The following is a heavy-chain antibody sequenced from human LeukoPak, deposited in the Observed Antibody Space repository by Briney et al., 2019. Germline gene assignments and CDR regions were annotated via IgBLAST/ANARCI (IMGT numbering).Heavy chain of an antibody. CDR3: AREGSARSGWVDY. Sequence: ASVKVSCKASGYTFTGYYMHWVRQAPGQGLEWMGWINPNSGGTNYAQKFQGRVTMTRDTSISTAYMGLSRLRSDDTAVYYCAREGSARSGWVDYWGQGTLVTVSS. CDR2: INPNSGGT. D-gene: IGHD6-19*01. CDR1: GYTFTGYY. J-gene: IGHJ4*02. V-gene: IGHV1-2*02.